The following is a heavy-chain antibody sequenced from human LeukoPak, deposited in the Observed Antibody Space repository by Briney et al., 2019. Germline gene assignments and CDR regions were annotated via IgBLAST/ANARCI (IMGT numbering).Heavy chain of an antibody. CDR1: GGTFSSYA. Sequence: ASVKVSCKASGGTFSSYAISWVRQAPGQGLEWMGWINGYNGDTNYAQKLQGRVTMTTDTSTTTAYMELRNLRSDDTAVYYCARDYLIGREWDYWGQGTLVTVSS. CDR2: INGYNGDT. CDR3: ARDYLIGREWDY. V-gene: IGHV1-18*01. J-gene: IGHJ4*02. D-gene: IGHD3-22*01.